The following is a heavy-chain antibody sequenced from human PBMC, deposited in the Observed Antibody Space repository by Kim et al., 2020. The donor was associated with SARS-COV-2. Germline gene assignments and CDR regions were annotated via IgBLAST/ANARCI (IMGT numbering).Heavy chain of an antibody. CDR3: ARELSSSWYSDYYYGMDV. V-gene: IGHV3-11*05. D-gene: IGHD6-13*01. Sequence: GGSLRLSCAASGFTFSDYYMSWIRQAPGKGLEWVSYISSSSSYTNYADSVKGRFTISRDNAKNSLYLQMNSLRAEDTAVYYCARELSSSWYSDYYYGMDVWGQGTTVTVSS. CDR1: GFTFSDYY. J-gene: IGHJ6*02. CDR2: ISSSSSYT.